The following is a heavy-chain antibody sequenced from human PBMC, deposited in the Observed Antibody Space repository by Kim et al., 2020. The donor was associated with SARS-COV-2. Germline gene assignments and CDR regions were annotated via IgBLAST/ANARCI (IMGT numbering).Heavy chain of an antibody. CDR3: ATDRGGAPFDM. CDR1: AFTFSVYG. CDR2: IWNDGTTT. Sequence: VGSLRLSCAASAFTFSVYGMHWVRQAPGKGLEWVAVIWNDGTTTSYADSVKGRFTISRDNSKNTLYLQMNSLRAEDTAVYYCATDRGGAPFDMWGQGTLVTVSS. V-gene: IGHV3-33*01. J-gene: IGHJ3*02. D-gene: IGHD3-16*01.